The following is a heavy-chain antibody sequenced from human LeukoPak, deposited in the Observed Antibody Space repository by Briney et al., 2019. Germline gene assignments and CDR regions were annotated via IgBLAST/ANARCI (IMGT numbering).Heavy chain of an antibody. J-gene: IGHJ4*02. D-gene: IGHD2-2*01. CDR1: GGSISSGSYY. V-gene: IGHV4-61*01. Sequence: SQTLSLTCTVSGGSISSGSYYWSWIRQPPGKGLEWIAYIYYGGSTNYNPSLKSRVTISVDASKNQVSLKLSSVTAADTAVYYCARVESTRAIDYWGQGTLVTVSS. CDR2: IYYGGST. CDR3: ARVESTRAIDY.